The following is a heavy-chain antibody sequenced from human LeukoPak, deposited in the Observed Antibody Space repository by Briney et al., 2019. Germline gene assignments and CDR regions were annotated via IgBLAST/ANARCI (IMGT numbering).Heavy chain of an antibody. CDR3: ARPSGQRELLDAFDI. CDR1: GYTFTGYY. CDR2: INPNSGGT. V-gene: IGHV1-2*02. D-gene: IGHD1-26*01. Sequence: ASVKVSCKASGYTFTGYYMHWVRQAPGQGLEWMGWINPNSGGTNYAQKFQGRVTMTRDTSISTAYMELSRLRSDDTAVYYCARPSGQRELLDAFDIWGQGTMVTVSS. J-gene: IGHJ3*02.